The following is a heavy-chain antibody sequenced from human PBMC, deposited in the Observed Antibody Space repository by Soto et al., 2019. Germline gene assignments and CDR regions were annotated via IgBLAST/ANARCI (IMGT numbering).Heavy chain of an antibody. CDR3: ARETQYNYYYYMDV. J-gene: IGHJ6*03. CDR1: GYTFTSYA. V-gene: IGHV1-3*01. D-gene: IGHD5-12*01. CDR2: INAGNGNT. Sequence: GASVKVSWKASGYTFTSYAIHWVRQAPGQRLEWMGWINAGNGNTKYSQKFQGRVTITRDTSASTAYMELSSLRSEGTSVYYFARETQYNYYYYMDVWGKGTTVTVSS.